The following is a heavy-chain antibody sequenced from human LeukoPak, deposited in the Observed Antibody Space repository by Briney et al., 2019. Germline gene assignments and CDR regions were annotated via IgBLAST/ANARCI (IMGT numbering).Heavy chain of an antibody. J-gene: IGHJ4*02. CDR2: IYYSGST. D-gene: IGHD3-3*01. CDR1: GGSISSYY. CDR3: ARHLRYDFWSDSD. Sequence: SETLSLTCTGSGGSISSYYWSWNRQPPGKGLEWIGYIYYSGSTNYNPSLKSRVTISVDTSKNQFSLKLSSVTAADTAVYYCARHLRYDFWSDSDWGQGTLVTVSS. V-gene: IGHV4-59*08.